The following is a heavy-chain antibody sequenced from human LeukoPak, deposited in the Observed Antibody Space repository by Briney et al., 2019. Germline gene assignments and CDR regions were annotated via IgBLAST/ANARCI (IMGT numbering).Heavy chain of an antibody. J-gene: IGHJ4*02. Sequence: SETLSLTCTVSGGSVSNYYWSWVRQAPGKGLDWSGYIYYSGTTSYNPSLKSRVTMSLDTSKNQFSLRLSSVTAADTAVYYCATGSSYPPGELDYWGQGSLLTVSS. CDR2: IYYSGTT. CDR1: GGSVSNYY. CDR3: ATGSSYPPGELDY. V-gene: IGHV4-59*02. D-gene: IGHD1-7*01.